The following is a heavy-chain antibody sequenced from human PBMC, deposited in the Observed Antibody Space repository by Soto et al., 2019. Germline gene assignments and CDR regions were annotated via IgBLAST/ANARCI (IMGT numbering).Heavy chain of an antibody. D-gene: IGHD2-2*01. CDR3: AREASVLIPAAQPSRFDS. V-gene: IGHV1-18*01. CDR2: ISPYSGYT. Sequence: ASVKVSCKGFGYSFMKYGINWVRQAPGQGLEWVGWISPYSGYTHSAQKFHGRLTLTTDTAASTAYMELRILRSADTALYYCAREASVLIPAAQPSRFDSWGQGTLITVSS. J-gene: IGHJ4*02. CDR1: GYSFMKYG.